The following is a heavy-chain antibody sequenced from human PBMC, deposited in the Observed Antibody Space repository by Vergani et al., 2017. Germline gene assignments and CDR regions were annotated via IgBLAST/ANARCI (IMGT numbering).Heavy chain of an antibody. CDR2: IHPADSDT. CDR1: GYSFTNYW. V-gene: IGHV5-51*01. D-gene: IGHD3-22*01. Sequence: EVQLVQSGAEVTKPGESLKISCQISGYSFTNYWIGWVRQMHGKGLEWMGIIHPADSDTRYSQSFQGQVTISVDKSNSTAYLQRGSLRASDSAMYYCARLYGRDSSGSKYFDYWGQGTLVTVSS. CDR3: ARLYGRDSSGSKYFDY. J-gene: IGHJ4*02.